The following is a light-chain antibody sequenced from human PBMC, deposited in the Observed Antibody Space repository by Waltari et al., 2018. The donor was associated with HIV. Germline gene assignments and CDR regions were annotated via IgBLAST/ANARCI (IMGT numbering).Light chain of an antibody. CDR3: QVWDSSSDTYV. J-gene: IGLJ1*01. CDR2: YDS. CDR1: DIGSHM. V-gene: IGLV3-21*04. Sequence: SYVLTQPPSVSVAPGKTARLTSGGNDIGSHMVHWYQQQPGQAPVLVIYYDSDRPSGIPDRFSGSNSGNTATLTISRVEGGDEVDYYCQVWDSSSDTYVFGTGTKVTVL.